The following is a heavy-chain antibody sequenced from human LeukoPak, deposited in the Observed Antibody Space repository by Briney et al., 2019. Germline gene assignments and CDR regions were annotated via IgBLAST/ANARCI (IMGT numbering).Heavy chain of an antibody. J-gene: IGHJ4*02. CDR3: ARGGGVAVAGTPLDY. D-gene: IGHD6-19*01. V-gene: IGHV3-13*05. Sequence: GGSLRLSCAASGFTFSSYDMHWVRQAPGGGLEWVSAIDTAGDPYYPGSVKGRFTISRENAKNSLYLQMNSLRAGDTAVYYCARGGGVAVAGTPLDYWGQGTLVTVSS. CDR2: IDTAGDP. CDR1: GFTFSSYD.